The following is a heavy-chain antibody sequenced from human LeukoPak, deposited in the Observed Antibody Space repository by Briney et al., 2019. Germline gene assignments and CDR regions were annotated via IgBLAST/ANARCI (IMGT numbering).Heavy chain of an antibody. V-gene: IGHV5-51*01. CDR3: ARRWMVRGAQDSLDY. CDR2: IYPGDSDT. J-gene: IGHJ4*02. D-gene: IGHD3-10*01. Sequence: GEPLKISCKGSGYSFTSYWIGWVRQMPGKGLEWMGIIYPGDSDTRYSPSFQGQVTISADKSISTAYLQWSSLKASDTAMYYCARRWMVRGAQDSLDYWGQGTLVTVSS. CDR1: GYSFTSYW.